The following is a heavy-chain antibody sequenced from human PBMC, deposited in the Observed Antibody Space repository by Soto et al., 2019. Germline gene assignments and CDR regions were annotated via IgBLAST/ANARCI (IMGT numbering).Heavy chain of an antibody. CDR2: IYYSGST. CDR3: ARHKVVAGTVSWFDP. J-gene: IGHJ5*02. V-gene: IGHV4-39*01. D-gene: IGHD6-19*01. Sequence: QLQLQESGPGLVKPSETLSLTCTVSGGSISSSSYYWGWIRQPPGKGLEWIGSIYYSGSTYYNPSLKSRVTISVDTSKNPFSRKLSSVTAADTAVYYCARHKVVAGTVSWFDPWGQGTLVTVSS. CDR1: GGSISSSSYY.